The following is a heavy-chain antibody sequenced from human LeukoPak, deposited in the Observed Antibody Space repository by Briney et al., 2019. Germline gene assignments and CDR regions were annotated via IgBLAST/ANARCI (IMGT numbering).Heavy chain of an antibody. D-gene: IGHD3-10*01. CDR1: GGSFSGYY. CDR3: ARGPITMVRGAHYYGMDV. V-gene: IGHV4-34*01. Sequence: SETLSLTCAVYGGSFSGYYWSWIRQPPGKGLEWIGEINRSGSTNYNPSLKSRVTISVDTSKNQFSLKLSSVTAADTAVYYCARGPITMVRGAHYYGMDVWGKGTTVTVSS. CDR2: INRSGST. J-gene: IGHJ6*04.